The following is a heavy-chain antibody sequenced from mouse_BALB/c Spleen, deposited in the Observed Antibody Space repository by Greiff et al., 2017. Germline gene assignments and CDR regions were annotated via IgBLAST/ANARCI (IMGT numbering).Heavy chain of an antibody. Sequence: EVQLQESGPGLVKPSQSLSLTCSVTGYSITSGYYWNWIRQFPGNKLEWMGYISYDGSNNYNPSLKNRISITRDTSKNQFFLKLNSVTTEDTATYYCARGVGSFMDYWGQGTSVTVSS. J-gene: IGHJ4*01. CDR1: GYSITSGYY. D-gene: IGHD1-2*01. CDR2: ISYDGSN. CDR3: ARGVGSFMDY. V-gene: IGHV3-6*02.